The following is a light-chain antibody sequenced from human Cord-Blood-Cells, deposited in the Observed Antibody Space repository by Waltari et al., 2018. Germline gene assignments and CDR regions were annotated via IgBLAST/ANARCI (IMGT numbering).Light chain of an antibody. CDR1: QSISSY. CDR3: QQSYSTPT. J-gene: IGKJ4*01. CDR2: AAS. Sequence: DIQMTQSHNSLPASVGDRFTITCRASQSISSYLNWYQQKPGKAPKLLIYAASSLQSGVPSRFSGSGSGTDFTLTISSLQPEDFATYYCQQSYSTPTFGGGTKVEIK. V-gene: IGKV1-39*01.